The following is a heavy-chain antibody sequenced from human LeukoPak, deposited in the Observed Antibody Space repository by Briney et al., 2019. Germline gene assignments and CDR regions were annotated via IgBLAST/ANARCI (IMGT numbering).Heavy chain of an antibody. CDR2: MNPNRGNT. V-gene: IGHV1-8*01. CDR3: ARGPARSIAVRGWFDP. CDR1: LYIYTNYD. J-gene: IGHJ5*02. Sequence: SVKVSRKASLYIYTNYDINWVRQATAQEREWMGLMNPNRGNTGYAQKLQGRVTMTRNTSISTASMELSSLRSEDTAVYYCARGPARSIAVRGWFDPWGQGTLVTVSS. D-gene: IGHD6-6*01.